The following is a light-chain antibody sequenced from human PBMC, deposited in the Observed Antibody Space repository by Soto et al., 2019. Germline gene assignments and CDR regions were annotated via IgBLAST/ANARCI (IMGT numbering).Light chain of an antibody. V-gene: IGKV3-15*01. J-gene: IGKJ3*01. Sequence: EIVMTQSPATLSVSPGERATLSCRASESISNKLAWYQQKPGQGPRLLIYGASTRASGIPARFSGSGSGTEFPLTISSLQSEDVAVYYCQQYYNWPPLFTFCPGTKVDFK. CDR3: QQYYNWPPLFT. CDR1: ESISNK. CDR2: GAS.